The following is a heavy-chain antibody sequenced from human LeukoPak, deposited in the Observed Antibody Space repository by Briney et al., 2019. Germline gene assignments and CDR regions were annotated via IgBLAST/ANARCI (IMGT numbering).Heavy chain of an antibody. CDR1: GFNFGSYW. CDR3: ATCFFVSGSYYMEN. Sequence: PGGSLTLSCAASGFNFGSYWMSWVRQAPGKGLEWVANIKPDGSEKYYVDSVKGRFTISRDNAKNSLYLQMNSLRAEDAAVYYCATCFFVSGSYYMENWGQGTLVTVSS. CDR2: IKPDGSEK. V-gene: IGHV3-7*05. J-gene: IGHJ4*02. D-gene: IGHD1-26*01.